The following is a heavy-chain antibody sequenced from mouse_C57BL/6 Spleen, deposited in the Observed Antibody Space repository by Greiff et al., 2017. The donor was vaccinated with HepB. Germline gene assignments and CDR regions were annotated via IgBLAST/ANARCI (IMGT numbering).Heavy chain of an antibody. V-gene: IGHV5-4*01. Sequence: EVQGVESGGGLVKPGGSLKLSCAASGFTFSSYAMSWVRQTPEKRLEWVATISDGGSYTYYPDNVKGRFTISRDNAKNNLYLQMSHLKSEDTAMYYGARDRRLRSGYYAMDYWGQGTSVTVSS. CDR2: ISDGGSYT. J-gene: IGHJ4*01. D-gene: IGHD1-1*01. CDR3: ARDRRLRSGYYAMDY. CDR1: GFTFSSYA.